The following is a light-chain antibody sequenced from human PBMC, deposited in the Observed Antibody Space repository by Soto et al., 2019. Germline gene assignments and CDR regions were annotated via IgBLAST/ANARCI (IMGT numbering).Light chain of an antibody. J-gene: IGLJ1*01. CDR3: SSYTSSSTRV. V-gene: IGLV2-14*01. CDR2: DVS. Sequence: ALTQPASVSGSPGQSITISCTGTSSDVGGYNYVSWYQQHPGKAPKLMIYDVSNRPSGVSNRFSGSKSGNTASLSISGLQAEDEADYYCSSYTSSSTRVFGTGTKVTVL. CDR1: SSDVGGYNY.